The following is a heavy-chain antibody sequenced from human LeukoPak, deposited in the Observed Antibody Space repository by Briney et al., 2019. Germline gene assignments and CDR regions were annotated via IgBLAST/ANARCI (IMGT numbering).Heavy chain of an antibody. CDR2: IKQDGSEK. D-gene: IGHD2-15*01. CDR1: GFTFSSYW. CDR3: AREGCSGGSCQNYYYCGMDV. J-gene: IGHJ6*02. Sequence: GGSLRLSCAASGFTFSSYWMSWVRQAPGKGLEWVANIKQDGSEKYYVDSVKGRFTSSRDNAKNSLYLQMNSLRAEDTAVYYCAREGCSGGSCQNYYYCGMDVWGQGTTVTVSS. V-gene: IGHV3-7*01.